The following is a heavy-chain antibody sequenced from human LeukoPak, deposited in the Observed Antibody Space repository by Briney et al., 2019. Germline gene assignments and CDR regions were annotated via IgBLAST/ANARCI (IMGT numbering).Heavy chain of an antibody. J-gene: IGHJ3*02. CDR1: GFTFSSYW. Sequence: PGGSLRLSCAASGFTFSSYWMHWVRQAPGKGLVWVSRINSDGSSTSYADSVKGRFTISRDNAKNTLYLQMNSLRAEDTAVYYCATPTDYYDSSGYYSLAFDIWGQGTMVTVSS. CDR3: ATPTDYYDSSGYYSLAFDI. CDR2: INSDGSST. V-gene: IGHV3-74*01. D-gene: IGHD3-22*01.